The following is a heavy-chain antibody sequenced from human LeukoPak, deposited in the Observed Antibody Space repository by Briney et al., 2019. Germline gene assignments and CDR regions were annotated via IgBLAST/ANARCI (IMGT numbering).Heavy chain of an antibody. CDR3: ARGREEMNRNTRAEFDY. J-gene: IGHJ4*02. Sequence: ASETLSLTCAVYGGSFSGYYWSWIRQPPGKGLEWIGEINHSGSTNYNPSLKSRVTISVDTSKNQFSLRLSSVTAADTAVYYCARGREEMNRNTRAEFDYWGQGTLVTVSS. CDR2: INHSGST. D-gene: IGHD1/OR15-1a*01. CDR1: GGSFSGYY. V-gene: IGHV4-34*01.